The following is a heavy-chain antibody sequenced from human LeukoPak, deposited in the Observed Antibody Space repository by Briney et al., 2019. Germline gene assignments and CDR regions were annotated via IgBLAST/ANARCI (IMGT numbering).Heavy chain of an antibody. CDR3: ARAPPYYDPDNWFDP. Sequence: PSETLSLSCAVYGGSFSGYYWSWVRQPPGKGREWVGEINHSGSTNYNPSLKRRVTISVDTSKNQFSLTLSSVTAPHTAVYYCARAPPYYDPDNWFDPWGQGTLVTVSS. D-gene: IGHD3-3*01. CDR1: GGSFSGYY. J-gene: IGHJ5*02. V-gene: IGHV4-34*01. CDR2: INHSGST.